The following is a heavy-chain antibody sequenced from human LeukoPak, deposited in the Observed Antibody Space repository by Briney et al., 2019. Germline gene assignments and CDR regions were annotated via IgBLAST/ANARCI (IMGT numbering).Heavy chain of an antibody. Sequence: PGGSLRLSCAASGFTFSNYEMHWVRQAPGKGLEWVSYISSSSSYIYYADSVKGRFTISRDNAKNSLYLQMNSLRAEDTAVYYCARDYPNNYYDSSGYAVDYWGQGTLVTVSS. CDR1: GFTFSNYE. J-gene: IGHJ4*02. CDR3: ARDYPNNYYDSSGYAVDY. CDR2: ISSSSSYI. D-gene: IGHD3-22*01. V-gene: IGHV3-21*05.